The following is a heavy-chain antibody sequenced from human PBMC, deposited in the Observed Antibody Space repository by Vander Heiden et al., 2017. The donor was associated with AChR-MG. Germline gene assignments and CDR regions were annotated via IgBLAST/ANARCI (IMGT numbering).Heavy chain of an antibody. J-gene: IGHJ6*03. CDR3: AREEWVVVVPAYYMDV. D-gene: IGHD2-2*01. Sequence: QVQLVESGGGRVQPGRSLRFSCAASGFTFRRYGMHWVRQAPGKGLEWVAVIWYDGSNKYYADSVKGRFTISRDNSKNTLYLQMNSLRAEDTAVYYCAREEWVVVVPAYYMDVWGKGTTVTVSS. V-gene: IGHV3-33*01. CDR2: IWYDGSNK. CDR1: GFTFRRYG.